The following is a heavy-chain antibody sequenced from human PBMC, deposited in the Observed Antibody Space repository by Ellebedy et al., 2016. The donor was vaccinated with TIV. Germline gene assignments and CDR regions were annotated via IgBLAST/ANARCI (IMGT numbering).Heavy chain of an antibody. D-gene: IGHD7-27*01. CDR2: VNHSGST. CDR1: GGSFSGNY. V-gene: IGHV4-34*01. J-gene: IGHJ6*02. Sequence: GSPRLSXAVYGGSFSGNYWSWIRQPPGKGLEWIGEVNHSGSTNYNPSLKSRVAISVDTSKNQVSLKLTPVTAADTAVYYCARVPLGFVGMDVWGQGTTVTVSS. CDR3: ARVPLGFVGMDV.